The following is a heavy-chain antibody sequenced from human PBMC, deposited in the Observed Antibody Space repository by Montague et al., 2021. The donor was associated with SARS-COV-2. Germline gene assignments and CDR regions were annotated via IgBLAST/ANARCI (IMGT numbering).Heavy chain of an antibody. D-gene: IGHD5-18*01. CDR3: AKGVVDPAMAFDF. CDR1: GFTFSSYT. J-gene: IGHJ4*02. CDR2: ISGSASIA. V-gene: IGHV3-23*01. Sequence: SLRLSCAASGFTFSSYTMSWVRQAPGKGLEWVSSISGSASIAYYADSVKGRFTISRDNSRNTLYLQMNSLRADDTAVYYCAKGVVDPAMAFDFWGQGTLVTVSS.